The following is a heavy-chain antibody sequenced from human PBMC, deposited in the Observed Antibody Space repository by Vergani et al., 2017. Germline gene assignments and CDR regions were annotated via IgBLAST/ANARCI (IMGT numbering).Heavy chain of an antibody. Sequence: QVQLQESGPGLVKSSETLSLTCSVSFDSIRNLYCNWIRQPPGKGLEWIGSIHYSENTNYNPSLKTRVTISVDTSKNQFTLTLTSVTAADTAVYYCASDNYSGQRADRWGQGILVTVTS. D-gene: IGHD4-11*01. V-gene: IGHV4-59*11. CDR1: FDSIRNLY. CDR2: IHYSENT. J-gene: IGHJ5*02. CDR3: ASDNYSGQRADR.